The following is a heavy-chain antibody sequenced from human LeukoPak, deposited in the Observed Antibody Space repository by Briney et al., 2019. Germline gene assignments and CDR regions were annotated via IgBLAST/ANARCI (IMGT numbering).Heavy chain of an antibody. Sequence: PGGSLRLSCVVSGFTFNIYAMTWVRQAPGKGLEWVSVISNSGGSTYYADSVKGRFTISRDNAKNSLYLQMNSLRDEDTAVYYCARGREGQKFDYWGQGTLVTVSS. CDR1: GFTFNIYA. CDR3: ARGREGQKFDY. CDR2: ISNSGGST. V-gene: IGHV3-23*01. J-gene: IGHJ4*02.